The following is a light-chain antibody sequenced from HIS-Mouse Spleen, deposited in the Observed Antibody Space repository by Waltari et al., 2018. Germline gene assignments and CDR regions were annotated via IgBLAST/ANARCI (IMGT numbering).Light chain of an antibody. Sequence: SSELTQPPSVSVSPGQTASITCSGDALPTKYPYWYQQKSGQAPELVIYEDSKRPSGIPERFSGSSSGTMATLTISGAQVEDEADYYCYSTDSSGNHRVFGGGTKLTVL. CDR1: ALPTKY. CDR3: YSTDSSGNHRV. V-gene: IGLV3-10*01. CDR2: EDS. J-gene: IGLJ2*01.